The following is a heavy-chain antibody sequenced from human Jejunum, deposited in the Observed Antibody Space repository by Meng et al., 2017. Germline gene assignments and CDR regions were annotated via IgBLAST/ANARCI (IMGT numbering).Heavy chain of an antibody. CDR3: ARDQGSGTSEVESGFDY. V-gene: IGHV3-48*03. CDR2: ISTRGDTM. Sequence: GGSLRLSCKASGFIFSNYAMSWVRQAPGRGLEWVSYISTRGDTMYYADSVRGRFTISRDNSKNSLYLQMNSLRAEDTGLYYCARDQGSGTSEVESGFDYWGQGTPVTVSS. D-gene: IGHD6-19*01. CDR1: GFIFSNYA. J-gene: IGHJ4*02.